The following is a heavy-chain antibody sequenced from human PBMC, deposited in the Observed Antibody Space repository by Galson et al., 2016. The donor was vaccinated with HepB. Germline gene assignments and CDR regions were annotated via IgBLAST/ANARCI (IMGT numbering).Heavy chain of an antibody. Sequence: SLRLSCAASGFTFSSYAMSWVRQAPGKGLEWVSAISGSGDNTYYADSVKGRFTISRDNSKNTLYLQMNSLRAEDTAVYYCAKVDCGGDCKRFDYWGQGTLVTVSS. CDR3: AKVDCGGDCKRFDY. CDR1: GFTFSSYA. CDR2: ISGSGDNT. J-gene: IGHJ4*02. D-gene: IGHD2-21*02. V-gene: IGHV3-23*01.